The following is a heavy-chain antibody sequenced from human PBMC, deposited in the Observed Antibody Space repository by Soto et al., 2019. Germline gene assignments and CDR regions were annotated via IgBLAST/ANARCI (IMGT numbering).Heavy chain of an antibody. CDR3: ATDEDYDFWSGYYSYDYYGMDA. D-gene: IGHD3-3*01. V-gene: IGHV1-2*02. CDR2: INPNSGGT. CDR1: GYTFTGYY. J-gene: IGHJ6*02. Sequence: GASVKVSCKASGYTFTGYYMHWVRQAPGQGLEWMGWINPNSGGTNYAQKFQGRVTMTRDTSISTAYMELSRLRSDDTAVYYCATDEDYDFWSGYYSYDYYGMDALGQVTTVTV.